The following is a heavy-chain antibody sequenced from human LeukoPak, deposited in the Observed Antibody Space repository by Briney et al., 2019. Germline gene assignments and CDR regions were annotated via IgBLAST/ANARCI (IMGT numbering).Heavy chain of an antibody. CDR3: AKAGSGSYYDY. CDR2: NSDNGGST. J-gene: IGHJ4*02. Sequence: GGSLRLSCAASGFTFSNAWMSWVRQAPGKGLEWVSDNSDNGGSTHYEDSVKGRFTISRDNSKNTLYLQMNSLRAEDTAVYYCAKAGSGSYYDYWGQGTLVTVSS. D-gene: IGHD1-26*01. V-gene: IGHV3-23*01. CDR1: GFTFSNAW.